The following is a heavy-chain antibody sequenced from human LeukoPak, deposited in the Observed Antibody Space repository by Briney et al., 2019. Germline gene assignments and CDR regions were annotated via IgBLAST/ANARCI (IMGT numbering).Heavy chain of an antibody. CDR1: GFTFSSYW. Sequence: GGSLRLSCASSGFTFSSYWMTWVRQAPGKGREWVANLKEDGTEKYYVDSVKGRFTISRDNAKSSLYLQMDSLRAEDTAVYYCARMMASVPRGVPDYWGQGTLVTVSS. D-gene: IGHD5-24*01. V-gene: IGHV3-7*01. CDR3: ARMMASVPRGVPDY. J-gene: IGHJ4*02. CDR2: LKEDGTEK.